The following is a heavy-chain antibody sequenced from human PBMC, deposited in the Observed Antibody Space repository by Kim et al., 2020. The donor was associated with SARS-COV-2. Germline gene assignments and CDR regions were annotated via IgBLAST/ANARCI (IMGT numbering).Heavy chain of an antibody. J-gene: IGHJ3*02. V-gene: IGHV1-3*01. D-gene: IGHD3-10*01. CDR2: GDT. CDR3: ARFGVGAFDI. Sequence: GDTKPSQHLQCRVTLTRDTSASTAYMELSSLRSEDTAMYFCARFGVGAFDIWGQGTMVTVSS.